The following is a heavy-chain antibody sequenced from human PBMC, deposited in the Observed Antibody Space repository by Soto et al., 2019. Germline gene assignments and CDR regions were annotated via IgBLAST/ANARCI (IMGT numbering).Heavy chain of an antibody. D-gene: IGHD2-2*01. CDR3: ASSRYCISTSCHPSSFGYYYYGMDV. Sequence: VKVSCKASGYTFTGYYMHWVRQAPGQGLEWMGWINPNSGGTNYAQKFQGWVTMTRDTSISTAYMELSRLRSDDTAVYYCASSRYCISTSCHPSSFGYYYYGMDVWGQGTTVTVSS. V-gene: IGHV1-2*04. CDR2: INPNSGGT. J-gene: IGHJ6*02. CDR1: GYTFTGYY.